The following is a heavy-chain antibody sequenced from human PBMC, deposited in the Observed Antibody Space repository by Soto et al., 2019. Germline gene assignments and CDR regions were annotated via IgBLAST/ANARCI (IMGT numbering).Heavy chain of an antibody. Sequence: ASVKVSCKASGYTFTGYQMHWVRQAPGQGLEWMGWINPNSGGTNYAQKFQGRVTMTRDTSITTAYMELNRLTSDDTAVYYCARGRDIVSHGKWGQGTLVTVSS. V-gene: IGHV1-2*02. CDR3: ARGRDIVSHGK. D-gene: IGHD2-15*01. CDR2: INPNSGGT. J-gene: IGHJ4*02. CDR1: GYTFTGYQ.